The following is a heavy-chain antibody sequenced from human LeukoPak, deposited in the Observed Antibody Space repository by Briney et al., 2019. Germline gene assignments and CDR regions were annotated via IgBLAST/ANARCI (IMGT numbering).Heavy chain of an antibody. CDR1: GFTFSNAW. Sequence: GSLRLSCAASGFTFSNAWMSWVRQAPGKGLEWVGRIKSKTDGGTTDYAAPVKGRFTISRDDSKNTLYLQMNSLKTEDTAVYYCTTVRVVPAALTYFQHWGQGTLVTVSS. V-gene: IGHV3-15*01. CDR3: TTVRVVPAALTYFQH. J-gene: IGHJ1*01. D-gene: IGHD2-2*01. CDR2: IKSKTDGGTT.